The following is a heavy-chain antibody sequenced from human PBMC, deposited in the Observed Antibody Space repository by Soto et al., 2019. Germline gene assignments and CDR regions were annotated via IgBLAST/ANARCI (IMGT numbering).Heavy chain of an antibody. CDR1: YCAMRSYY. CDR3: ARDRSGRVRYYFDS. Sequence: TLSLTCTVSYCAMRSYYWSWIRQPAGKGLEWIGRIYTTGSTNYNPSLTSRVSMSIDTSKNQFSLNLTSVTASDTAVYYCARDRSGRVRYYFDSWGQGALVTSPQ. CDR2: IYTTGST. V-gene: IGHV4-4*07. J-gene: IGHJ4*02. D-gene: IGHD1-26*01.